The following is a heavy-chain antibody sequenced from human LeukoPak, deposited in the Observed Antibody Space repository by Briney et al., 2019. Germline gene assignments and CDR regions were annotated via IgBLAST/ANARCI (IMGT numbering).Heavy chain of an antibody. CDR2: INWNGGST. CDR3: ARDLIAVAGTASPTAPNWFDP. D-gene: IGHD6-19*01. J-gene: IGHJ5*02. V-gene: IGHV3-20*04. CDR1: GFTFDDYG. Sequence: GGSLRLSCAASGFTFDDYGMNWVRQAPGKGLEWVSGINWNGGSTGYADSVKGRFTISRDNAKNSLYLQMNSLRAEDTAVYYCARDLIAVAGTASPTAPNWFDPWGQGTLVTVSS.